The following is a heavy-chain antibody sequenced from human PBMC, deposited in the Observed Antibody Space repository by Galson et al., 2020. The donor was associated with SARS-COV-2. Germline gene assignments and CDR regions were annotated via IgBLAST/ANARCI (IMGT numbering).Heavy chain of an antibody. J-gene: IGHJ4*02. D-gene: IGHD3-10*01. V-gene: IGHV3-7*03. CDR1: GFTFSSYW. Sequence: GGSMRLSCAASGFTFSSYWMSWVRQAPGKGLEWVANIKQDGSEKYYVDSVRGRFTISRDNAKNSLYLQMNSLRAEDTALYYCARYSRYYYGSGSFLGHFDYWGQGTLVTVSS. CDR3: ARYSRYYYGSGSFLGHFDY. CDR2: IKQDGSEK.